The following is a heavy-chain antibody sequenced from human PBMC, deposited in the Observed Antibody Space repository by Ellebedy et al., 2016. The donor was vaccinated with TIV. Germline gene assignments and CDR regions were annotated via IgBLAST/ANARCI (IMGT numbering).Heavy chain of an antibody. D-gene: IGHD3-3*01. CDR2: ISSSTSYT. CDR1: GFTFSDYY. J-gene: IGHJ4*02. CDR3: STVEWYRSDY. Sequence: GESLKISCAASGFTFSDYYMSWIRQAPGKGLEWVSYISSSTSYTNYADSVKGRFTISRDSAKNSLYLQMNTLGGEDTAVYYCSTVEWYRSDYWGQGTLVTVSS. V-gene: IGHV3-11*06.